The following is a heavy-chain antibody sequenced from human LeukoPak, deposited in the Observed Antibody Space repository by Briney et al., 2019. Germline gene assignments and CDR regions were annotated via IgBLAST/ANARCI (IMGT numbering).Heavy chain of an antibody. CDR2: ISSSSSYI. Sequence: GGSLRLSCAASGITFSSYSMNWVRQAPGKGLEWVSSISSSSSYIYYADSVKGRFTISSDNSKNTLYLQMNSLRVEDTAVYYCARVGEGAAKDWGQGTLVTVSS. CDR1: GITFSSYS. D-gene: IGHD1-26*01. J-gene: IGHJ4*02. CDR3: ARVGEGAAKD. V-gene: IGHV3-21*04.